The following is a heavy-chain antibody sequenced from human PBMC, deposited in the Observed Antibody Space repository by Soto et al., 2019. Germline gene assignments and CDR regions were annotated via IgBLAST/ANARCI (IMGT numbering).Heavy chain of an antibody. CDR3: AKNNGYSSSWYVIAYYYYYMDV. J-gene: IGHJ6*03. Sequence: GGSLRLSCAASGFTFSSYAMSWVRQAPGKGLEWVSAISGSGGSTYYADSVKGRFTISGDNSKNTLYLQMNSLRAEDTAVYYCAKNNGYSSSWYVIAYYYYYMDVWGKGTTVTVSS. CDR2: ISGSGGST. V-gene: IGHV3-23*01. D-gene: IGHD6-13*01. CDR1: GFTFSSYA.